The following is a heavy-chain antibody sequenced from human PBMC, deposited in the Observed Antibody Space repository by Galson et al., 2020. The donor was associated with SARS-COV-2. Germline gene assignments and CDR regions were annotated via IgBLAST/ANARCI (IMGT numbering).Heavy chain of an antibody. CDR2: ISSSSSTI. J-gene: IGHJ6*03. V-gene: IGHV3-48*04. CDR1: GFTFSSYS. Sequence: GGSPRLSCAASGFTFSSYSMNWVRQAPGKGLEWVSYISSSSSTIYYADSVKGRFTISRDNAKNSLYLQMNSLRAEDTAVYYCARVRSEGIAAVLVLDYYYYMDVWGKGTTVTVSS. CDR3: ARVRSEGIAAVLVLDYYYYMDV. D-gene: IGHD6-13*01.